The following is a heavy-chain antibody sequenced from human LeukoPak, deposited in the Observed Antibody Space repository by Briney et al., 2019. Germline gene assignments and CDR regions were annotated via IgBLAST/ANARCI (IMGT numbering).Heavy chain of an antibody. V-gene: IGHV4-39*01. J-gene: IGHJ4*02. CDR3: ARQRYFDWLPSFDY. Sequence: SETLSLTCTVSGGSISSSSYYWGWIRHPPGKGLEWIGSIYYSGSTYYNPSLKTRAPISVETPNNHFSLKLSTVTAADTAVYYCARQRYFDWLPSFDYWGQGTLVTVSS. D-gene: IGHD3-9*01. CDR2: IYYSGST. CDR1: GGSISSSSYY.